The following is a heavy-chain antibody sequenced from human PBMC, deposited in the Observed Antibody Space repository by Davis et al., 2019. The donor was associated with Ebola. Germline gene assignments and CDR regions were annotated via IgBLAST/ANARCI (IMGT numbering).Heavy chain of an antibody. CDR3: ARDGPDYYGLDV. V-gene: IGHV3-30*03. CDR2: ISYDGSNK. CDR1: GFTSSTYG. Sequence: GGPLRLSCAASGFTSSTYGMPWVRQAPGKGLEWVAVISYDGSNKYYADSVTGRFTIPRVNSKNTLYLQMTSLRAEDTAVYYCARDGPDYYGLDVWGQGTAVTVSS. J-gene: IGHJ6*02.